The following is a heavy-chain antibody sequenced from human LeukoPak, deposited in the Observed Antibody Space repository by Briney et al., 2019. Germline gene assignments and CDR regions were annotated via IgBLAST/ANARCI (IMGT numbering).Heavy chain of an antibody. J-gene: IGHJ4*02. CDR3: ATELVEGTVTTADY. D-gene: IGHD4-17*01. Sequence: PGGSLRLSCAASGFTFSSYGMHWVRQAPGKGLEWVAFIQYDGSNKYYADSVKGRFTISRDNSKNTLYLQMNSLRAEDTAVYYCATELVEGTVTTADYWGQGTLVTVSS. CDR1: GFTFSSYG. CDR2: IQYDGSNK. V-gene: IGHV3-30*02.